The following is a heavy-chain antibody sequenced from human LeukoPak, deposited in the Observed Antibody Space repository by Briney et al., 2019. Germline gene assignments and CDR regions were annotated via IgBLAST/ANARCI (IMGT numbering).Heavy chain of an antibody. V-gene: IGHV3-43D*03. Sequence: GGSLRLSCAASGFTFDDYAMHWVRHAPGKGLEWVSLISWDGGSTYYADSVKGRFTISRDNSKNSLYLQMNSLRAEDTALYYCAKDTAIAAAGPYYYYGMDVWGQGTTVTVSS. D-gene: IGHD6-13*01. CDR3: AKDTAIAAAGPYYYYGMDV. J-gene: IGHJ6*02. CDR2: ISWDGGST. CDR1: GFTFDDYA.